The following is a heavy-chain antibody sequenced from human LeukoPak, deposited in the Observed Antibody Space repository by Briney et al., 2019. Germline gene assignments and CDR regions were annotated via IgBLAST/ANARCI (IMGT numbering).Heavy chain of an antibody. D-gene: IGHD1-26*01. CDR3: ARECISSGSYPVYFDY. CDR1: GGSFSGYY. V-gene: IGHV4-4*07. CDR2: IYTSGST. Sequence: SETLSLTCAVYGGSFSGYYWSWIRQPAGKGLEWIGRIYTSGSTNYNPSLKSRVTMSVDTSKNQFSLKLSSVTAADTAVYYCARECISSGSYPVYFDYWGQGTLVTVSS. J-gene: IGHJ4*02.